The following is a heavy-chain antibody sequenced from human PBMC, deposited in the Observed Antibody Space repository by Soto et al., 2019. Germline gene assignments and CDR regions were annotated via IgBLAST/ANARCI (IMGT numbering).Heavy chain of an antibody. Sequence: GGSLRLSCAASGFTFSSYAMSWVRQAPGKGLEWVSAISGSGGSTYYADSVKGRFTISRDNSKNTLYLQMNSLRAEDTAVYYCAKDTYYDYVWGSYRYTGYFDYWGQGTLVTVSS. CDR3: AKDTYYDYVWGSYRYTGYFDY. V-gene: IGHV3-23*01. D-gene: IGHD3-16*02. CDR2: ISGSGGST. J-gene: IGHJ4*02. CDR1: GFTFSSYA.